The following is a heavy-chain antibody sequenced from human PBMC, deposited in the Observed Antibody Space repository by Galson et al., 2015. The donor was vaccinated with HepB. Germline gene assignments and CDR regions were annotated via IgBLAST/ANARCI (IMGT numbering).Heavy chain of an antibody. J-gene: IGHJ4*02. D-gene: IGHD2-21*02. CDR3: AKDHGTFVVVMSAIPAYCFDY. CDR1: GFTFSSYG. V-gene: IGHV3-30*18. CDR2: ISYDGSDK. Sequence: SLRLSCAASGFTFSSYGMHWVRQAPGKGLEWVAVISYDGSDKYYADSVKGRFTISRDNSESTLDLQMDSLRAEDTAVYYCAKDHGTFVVVMSAIPAYCFDYWGQGSLVTVSS.